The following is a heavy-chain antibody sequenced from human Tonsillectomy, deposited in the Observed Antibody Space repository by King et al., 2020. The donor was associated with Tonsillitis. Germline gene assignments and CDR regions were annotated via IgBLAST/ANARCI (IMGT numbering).Heavy chain of an antibody. CDR2: IKQDGSEK. Sequence: VQLVESGGGLVQPGGSLRLSCIASGFTFSSYWMTWVRQGPGKGLEGVANIKQDGSEKYYADSVKGRFTISRDNAVNSLYLQMNGLRAEGTAVYYCAGHVGRWRGHFDCWGQGTLVSVSS. V-gene: IGHV3-7*01. CDR3: AGHVGRWRGHFDC. CDR1: GFTFSSYW. J-gene: IGHJ4*02. D-gene: IGHD4-23*01.